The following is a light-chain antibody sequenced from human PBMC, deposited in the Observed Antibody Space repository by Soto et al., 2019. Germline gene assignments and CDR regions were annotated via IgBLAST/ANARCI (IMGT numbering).Light chain of an antibody. CDR3: ISYTSSSTLV. CDR2: DVT. V-gene: IGLV2-14*01. CDR1: NSDVGGYNF. Sequence: QSALTQPAFVSGSPGQSITISCTGTNSDVGGYNFVSWYQQHPGKVPKLMIYDVTSRPSGVSNRFSGSKSGNTASLTISGLQAEDEADYYCISYTSSSTLVFGTGTKLTVL. J-gene: IGLJ1*01.